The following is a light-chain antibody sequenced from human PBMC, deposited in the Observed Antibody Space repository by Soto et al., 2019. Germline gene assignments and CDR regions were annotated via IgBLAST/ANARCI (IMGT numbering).Light chain of an antibody. CDR3: QQYSEWPPVT. J-gene: IGKJ5*01. Sequence: EIVLTQSPATLSLSPGDGGTLSCRASQSFSSYLAWYQHKPGQAPRLVISGASTRATGIPARFRGSGSETEFTLTISSLQSEDFGVYYCQQYSEWPPVTFGQGTRLEIK. V-gene: IGKV3-15*01. CDR2: GAS. CDR1: QSFSSY.